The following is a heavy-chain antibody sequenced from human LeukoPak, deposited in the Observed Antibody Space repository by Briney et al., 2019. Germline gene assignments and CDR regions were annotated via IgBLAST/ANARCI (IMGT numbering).Heavy chain of an antibody. CDR1: GGSISSYY. V-gene: IGHV3-23*01. CDR2: ISGSGGST. Sequence: PSETPSLTCTVSGGSISSYYWSWVRQAPGKGLEWVSAISGSGGSTYYADSVKGRFTISRDNSKNTLYLQMNSLRAEDTAVYYCAKPIEYYDFWSGPDYWGQGTLVTVSS. J-gene: IGHJ4*02. CDR3: AKPIEYYDFWSGPDY. D-gene: IGHD3-3*01.